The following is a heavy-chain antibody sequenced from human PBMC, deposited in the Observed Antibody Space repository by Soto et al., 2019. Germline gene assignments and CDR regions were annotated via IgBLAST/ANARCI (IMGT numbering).Heavy chain of an antibody. CDR1: GYSFTSYW. Sequence: PGESLKISCKGSGYSFTSYWIGWVRQMPGKGLEWTGIIYPGDSDTRYSPSFQGQVTISADKSISTAYLQWSSLKASDTAMYYCARSPTGYSYGSSYYGMDVWGQGTTVTVSS. J-gene: IGHJ6*02. V-gene: IGHV5-51*01. CDR3: ARSPTGYSYGSSYYGMDV. CDR2: IYPGDSDT. D-gene: IGHD5-18*01.